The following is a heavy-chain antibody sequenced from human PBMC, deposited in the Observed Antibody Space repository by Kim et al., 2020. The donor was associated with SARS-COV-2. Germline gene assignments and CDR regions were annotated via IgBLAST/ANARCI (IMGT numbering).Heavy chain of an antibody. CDR3: ARDLGVDTAMVTFDY. CDR2: INPNSGGT. V-gene: IGHV1-2*02. Sequence: ASVKVSCKASGYTFTGYYMHWVRQAPGQGLEWMGWINPNSGGTNYAQKFQGRVTMTRDTSISTAYMELSRLRSDDTAVYYCARDLGVDTAMVTFDYWGQGTLVTVSS. CDR1: GYTFTGYY. J-gene: IGHJ4*02. D-gene: IGHD5-18*01.